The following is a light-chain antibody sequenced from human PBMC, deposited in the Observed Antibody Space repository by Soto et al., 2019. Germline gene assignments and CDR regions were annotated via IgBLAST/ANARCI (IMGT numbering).Light chain of an antibody. V-gene: IGLV4-60*03. CDR1: SGHSSYI. CDR2: LEGSGSY. CDR3: ETWDSNTWV. Sequence: QPVLTQSSSASASLGSSVKLTCTLSSGHSSYIIAWHQQQPGKAPRYLMKLEGSGSYNKGSGVPDRFSGSSSGADRYLTISNHQSEDEADYYCETWDSNTWVFGGGTKVTVL. J-gene: IGLJ3*02.